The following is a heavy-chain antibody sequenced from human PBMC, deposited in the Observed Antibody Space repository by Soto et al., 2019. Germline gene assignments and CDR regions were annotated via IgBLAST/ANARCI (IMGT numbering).Heavy chain of an antibody. Sequence: GASVKVSCKASGYTFTSYAIHWVRQAPGQSLEWMGWINAGNGKTRYSQNLQGRVTITRDTSASTAYMELSSLRSEDTALYYCASGMVQLGRRGWIEPWGKGTLVTVSS. J-gene: IGHJ5*02. V-gene: IGHV1-3*01. CDR1: GYTFTSYA. CDR3: ASGMVQLGRRGWIEP. CDR2: INAGNGKT. D-gene: IGHD1-1*01.